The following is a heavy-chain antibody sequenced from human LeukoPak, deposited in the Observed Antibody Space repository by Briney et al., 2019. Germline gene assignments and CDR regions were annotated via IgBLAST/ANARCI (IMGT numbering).Heavy chain of an antibody. CDR2: IYPGDSDV. D-gene: IGHD3-22*01. V-gene: IGHV5-51*01. CDR3: ARQAYGSHFDAFDI. Sequence: GEPLKISCEGSGYSFNNYWIGWVRQMPGKGLEWMGIIYPGDSDVRYSPSFQGQVTISVDKSISTAYLQWSTLKASDSAMYYCARQAYGSHFDAFDIWGQGTMVTVSS. J-gene: IGHJ3*02. CDR1: GYSFNNYW.